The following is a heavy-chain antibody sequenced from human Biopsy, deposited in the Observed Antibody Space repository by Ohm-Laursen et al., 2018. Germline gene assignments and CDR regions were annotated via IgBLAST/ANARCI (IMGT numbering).Heavy chain of an antibody. V-gene: IGHV1-2*02. D-gene: IGHD2-8*01. CDR1: SYTFTDYN. CDR3: ARDPLNGHKHFDY. Sequence: ASVKVSCKASSYTFTDYNIHWMRQAPGQGLEWLGYINCKTGATNYAQKFQGTVTMTRDTSISTAYLALGILRSADTAIYYCARDPLNGHKHFDYWGQGSLVTVSS. CDR2: INCKTGAT. J-gene: IGHJ4*02.